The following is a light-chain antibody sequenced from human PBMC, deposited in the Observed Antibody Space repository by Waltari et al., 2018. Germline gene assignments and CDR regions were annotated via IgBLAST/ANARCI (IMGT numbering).Light chain of an antibody. J-gene: IGLJ1*01. V-gene: IGLV3-21*01. CDR1: NIESKS. Sequence: SYVLTQPPSVAVAPGETARVTCGGHNIESKSVYWYQQKPGQAPVLVISYDSDRPSGIPERFSGSNSGDTATLTISRVEAGDEADYYCQVWDANTDPGVFGTGTEVTVL. CDR2: YDS. CDR3: QVWDANTDPGV.